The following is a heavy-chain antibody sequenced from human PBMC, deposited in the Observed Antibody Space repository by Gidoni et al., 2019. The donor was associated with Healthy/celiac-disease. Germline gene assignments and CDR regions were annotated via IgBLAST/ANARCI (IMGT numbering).Heavy chain of an antibody. CDR3: ARDGSGAATPLYYYGMDV. V-gene: IGHV4-4*07. D-gene: IGHD2-15*01. J-gene: IGHJ6*02. CDR1: GGSISSYY. CDR2: IYTSGST. Sequence: QVQLQESGPGLVKPSETLSLTCTVSGGSISSYYWSWLRQPAGKGLEWIGRIYTSGSTNYNPSLKSRVTMSVDTSKNQFSLKLSSVTAADTAVYYCARDGSGAATPLYYYGMDVWGQGTTVTVSS.